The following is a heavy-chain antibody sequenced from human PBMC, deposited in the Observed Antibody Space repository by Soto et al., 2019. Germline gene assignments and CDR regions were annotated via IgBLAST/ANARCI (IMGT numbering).Heavy chain of an antibody. Sequence: LRLSCAASGFTFSSYAMHWVRQAPGKGLEWVAVISYDGSNKYYADSVKGRFTISRDNAKNSLYLQMNSLRTEDTAGYYCAKDSSSCPYWGQGALVTVSS. V-gene: IGHV3-30-3*01. CDR3: AKDSSSCPY. CDR1: GFTFSSYA. J-gene: IGHJ4*02. D-gene: IGHD2-2*01. CDR2: ISYDGSNK.